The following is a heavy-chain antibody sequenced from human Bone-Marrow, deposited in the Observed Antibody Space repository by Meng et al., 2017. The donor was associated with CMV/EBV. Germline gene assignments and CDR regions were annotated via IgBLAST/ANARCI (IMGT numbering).Heavy chain of an antibody. CDR1: GFTFSSYS. CDR3: ARVRYYGAFDI. Sequence: GESLKISCAASGFTFSSYSMNWVRQAPGKGLEWVAFIRYDGSNKYFADSVRGRFTISRDNSKNTLYLQMNSLRAEDTALYYCARVRYYGAFDIWGQGTMVTVSS. CDR2: IRYDGSNK. V-gene: IGHV3-30*02. D-gene: IGHD1-26*01. J-gene: IGHJ3*02.